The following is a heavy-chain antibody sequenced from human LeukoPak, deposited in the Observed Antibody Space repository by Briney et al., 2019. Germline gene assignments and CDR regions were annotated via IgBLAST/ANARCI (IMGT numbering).Heavy chain of an antibody. Sequence: PWGSLRLSCAASGFAFSFYAMSWLRQPPGKGLEWVSTINANSGTTSYAASVRGRFTISRDNAKNTVYLQMNSLRAEDTAVYYCARGSGFGAHFDYWGQGTLVSVSS. CDR3: ARGSGFGAHFDY. CDR1: GFAFSFYA. J-gene: IGHJ4*02. D-gene: IGHD1-26*01. V-gene: IGHV3-23*01. CDR2: INANSGTT.